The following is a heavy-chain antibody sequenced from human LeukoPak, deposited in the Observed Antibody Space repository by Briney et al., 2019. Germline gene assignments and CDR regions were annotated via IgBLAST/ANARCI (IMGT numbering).Heavy chain of an antibody. Sequence: PGGSLRLSCAASGFTFSSYGMHWVRQAPGKGLEWVAVIWYDGSNKYYADSVKGRFTISRDNSKNTLYLQMNSLRAEDTAVYYCAREYYDFWSGYYGGPDYWGQGTLVTVSS. V-gene: IGHV3-33*08. CDR3: AREYYDFWSGYYGGPDY. CDR1: GFTFSSYG. J-gene: IGHJ4*02. CDR2: IWYDGSNK. D-gene: IGHD3-3*01.